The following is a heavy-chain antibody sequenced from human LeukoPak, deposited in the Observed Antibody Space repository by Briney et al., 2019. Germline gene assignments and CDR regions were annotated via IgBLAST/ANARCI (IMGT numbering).Heavy chain of an antibody. J-gene: IGHJ5*02. Sequence: ASVKVSCKASGYTFTSYYMHWVRQAPGQGLEWMGVINPNGGSTSYAQKFQGRVTMTRERPTSTVYMELSSLRSEDTAMYYCARVIGYSNRGGFDPWGQGTLVTVSS. V-gene: IGHV1-46*01. CDR1: GYTFTSYY. CDR2: INPNGGST. CDR3: ARVIGYSNRGGFDP. D-gene: IGHD6-13*01.